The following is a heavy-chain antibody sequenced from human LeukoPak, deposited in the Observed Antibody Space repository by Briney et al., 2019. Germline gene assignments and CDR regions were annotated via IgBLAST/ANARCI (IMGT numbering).Heavy chain of an antibody. Sequence: SETLSLTCTVSGGSISAYSWNWIRQPAGKGLDWIDGSTNSNPSLKSRATISEDKSKNQFSLNLSSVSAADTAVYYCARHQYTMLVGPGGPQYYYYMDVWGKGTTVTVSS. J-gene: IGHJ6*03. CDR2: GST. CDR3: ARHQYTMLVGPGGPQYYYYMDV. CDR1: GGSISAYS. D-gene: IGHD3-22*01. V-gene: IGHV4-4*07.